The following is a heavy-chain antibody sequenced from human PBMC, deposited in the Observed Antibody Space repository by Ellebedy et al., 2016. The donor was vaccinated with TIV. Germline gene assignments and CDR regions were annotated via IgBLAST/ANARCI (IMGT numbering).Heavy chain of an antibody. Sequence: GESLKISCAASGFTFSSYGMHWVRQAPGKGLEWVAVISYDGTNKYYADSVKGRFTISRDNAKNSLYLQMNSLRAEDTAVYHCARDRSEQWLVLVSYYYYGMDVWGQGTTVTVSS. CDR2: ISYDGTNK. CDR3: ARDRSEQWLVLVSYYYYGMDV. J-gene: IGHJ6*02. D-gene: IGHD6-19*01. V-gene: IGHV3-30*03. CDR1: GFTFSSYG.